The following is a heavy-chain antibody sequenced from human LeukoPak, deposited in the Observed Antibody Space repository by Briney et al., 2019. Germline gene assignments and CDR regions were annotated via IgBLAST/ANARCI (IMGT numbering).Heavy chain of an antibody. D-gene: IGHD2-2*01. CDR3: ARGPSSSLFDP. CDR2: MNPNSGNT. J-gene: IGHJ5*02. CDR1: GYTFTSYD. Sequence: ASVKVSCKASGYTFTSYDINWVRQATGQGLEWMGWMNPNSGNTGYAQKLQGRVTMTRNTSISTAYMELSSLRSEDTAVYYGARGPSSSLFDPWAQGTLVTVSS. V-gene: IGHV1-8*01.